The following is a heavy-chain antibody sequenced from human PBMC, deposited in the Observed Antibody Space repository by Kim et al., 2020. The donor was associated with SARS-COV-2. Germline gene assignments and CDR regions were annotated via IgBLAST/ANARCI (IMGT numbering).Heavy chain of an antibody. D-gene: IGHD6-13*01. V-gene: IGHV3-48*01. Sequence: GGSLRLSCAASGFTFSSYSMNWVRQAPGKGLEWVSYISSSSSTIYYADSVKGRFTISRDNAKNSLYLQMNSLRAEDTAVYYCARAVSSSWGYYYYGMDVWGQGTTVTVSS. CDR1: GFTFSSYS. J-gene: IGHJ6*02. CDR3: ARAVSSSWGYYYYGMDV. CDR2: ISSSSSTI.